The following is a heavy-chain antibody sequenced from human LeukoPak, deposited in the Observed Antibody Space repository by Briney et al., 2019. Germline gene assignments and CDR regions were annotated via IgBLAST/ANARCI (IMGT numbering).Heavy chain of an antibody. J-gene: IGHJ5*02. D-gene: IGHD3-10*01. CDR1: GDSISSGAYS. Sequence: SETLSFTCVVSGDSISSGAYSWRWLRQPPGKGLEWIGYIFHTGSTFYNPSLKSRVTISVDNSKNQFSLRLSSVTAADTAVYYCARELWFANAPGSWLDLWGQGTLVTVSS. CDR2: IFHTGST. CDR3: ARELWFANAPGSWLDL. V-gene: IGHV4-30-2*01.